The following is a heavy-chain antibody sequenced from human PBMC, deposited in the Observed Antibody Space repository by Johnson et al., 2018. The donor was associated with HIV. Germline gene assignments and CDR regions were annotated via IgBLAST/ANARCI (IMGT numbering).Heavy chain of an antibody. CDR1: GFTFSDSY. CDR3: AGGRGYGAERGALDN. V-gene: IGHV3-11*04. CDR2: ISKSGDTI. D-gene: IGHD4-17*01. J-gene: IGHJ3*02. Sequence: QVQLVESGGGLVKPGGSLRLSCAASGFTFSDSYMSWIRQAPGKGLEWVAYISKSGDTIYYADSVKGRFTISRDNAKNSLYLQMNSLTAEDTSLYYCAGGRGYGAERGALDNWGQGTMVTVSS.